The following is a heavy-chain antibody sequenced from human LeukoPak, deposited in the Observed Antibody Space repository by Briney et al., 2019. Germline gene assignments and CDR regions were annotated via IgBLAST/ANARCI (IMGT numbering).Heavy chain of an antibody. Sequence: GESPKISCKGSGYSFTSYWIGWVRQMPGKGLEWMGIIYPGDSDTRYSPSFQGQVTISADKSISTAYLQWSSLKASDTAMYYCATTWGPYYHDSSFAFDIWGQGTMVTVSS. J-gene: IGHJ3*02. V-gene: IGHV5-51*01. D-gene: IGHD3-22*01. CDR3: ATTWGPYYHDSSFAFDI. CDR2: IYPGDSDT. CDR1: GYSFTSYW.